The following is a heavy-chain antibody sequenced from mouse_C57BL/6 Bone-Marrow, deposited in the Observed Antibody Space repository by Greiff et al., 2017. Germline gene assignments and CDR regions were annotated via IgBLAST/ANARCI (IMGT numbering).Heavy chain of an antibody. D-gene: IGHD2-1*01. V-gene: IGHV1-76*01. J-gene: IGHJ3*01. CDR3: AREGGGYYGIAFAY. Sequence: QVQLQQSGAELVRPGASVKLSCKASGYTFTDYYINWVKQRPGQGLEWIARIYPGSGNTYYNEKFKGKATLTAEKSSSTAYMQLSSLTSEESAVYFCAREGGGYYGIAFAYWGQGTLVTVSA. CDR1: GYTFTDYY. CDR2: IYPGSGNT.